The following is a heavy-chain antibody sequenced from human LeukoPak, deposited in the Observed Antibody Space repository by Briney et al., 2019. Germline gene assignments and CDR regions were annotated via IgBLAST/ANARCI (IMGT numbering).Heavy chain of an antibody. D-gene: IGHD3-9*01. J-gene: IGHJ4*02. CDR2: INSDGSST. Sequence: GGSLRLSCAASGFTFSSYWMHWVRKAPGKGLVWGSRINSDGSSTSYADSVKGRFTISRDNAKNTLYLQMNSLRAEYTAVYYCARDLELRYFDWLAYDYWGQGTLVTVSS. CDR3: ARDLELRYFDWLAYDY. CDR1: GFTFSSYW. V-gene: IGHV3-74*01.